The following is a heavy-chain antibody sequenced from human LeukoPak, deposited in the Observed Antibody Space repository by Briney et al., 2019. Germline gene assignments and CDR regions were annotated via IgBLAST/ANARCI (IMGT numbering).Heavy chain of an antibody. CDR2: INRSGDRT. Sequence: ASVKVSCKASGYTFTSHYIHWVREAPGQGLEWMGIINRSGDRTTYAQKFQGRVTMTRDTSTSTVYMELRSLRSEDTAVYYCARGNFGSGSYAAFDIWGQGTMVSVSS. J-gene: IGHJ3*02. CDR3: ARGNFGSGSYAAFDI. V-gene: IGHV1-46*01. CDR1: GYTFTSHY. D-gene: IGHD3-10*01.